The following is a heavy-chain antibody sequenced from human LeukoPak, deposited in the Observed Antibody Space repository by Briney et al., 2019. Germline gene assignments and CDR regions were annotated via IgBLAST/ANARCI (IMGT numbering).Heavy chain of an antibody. CDR3: ASERLRHTTSCTWGY. CDR2: IYYSGSI. Sequence: SETLSLTCTVSGGSISRYYWSWIRQPPGKGLEWIGYIYYSGSIKYNPSLKSRVTISVDTSKNQFSLKLSSVTAADTAVYYCASERLRHTTSCTWGYWGQGTLVTVSS. D-gene: IGHD2-2*01. V-gene: IGHV4-59*01. J-gene: IGHJ4*02. CDR1: GGSISRYY.